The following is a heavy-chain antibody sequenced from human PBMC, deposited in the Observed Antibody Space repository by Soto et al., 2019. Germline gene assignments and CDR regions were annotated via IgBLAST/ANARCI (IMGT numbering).Heavy chain of an antibody. J-gene: IGHJ6*02. V-gene: IGHV4-34*01. Sequence: KTSETLSLTCAVYGGSFSGYYWSWIRQPPGKGLEWIGEINHSGSTNYNPSLKSRVTISVDTSKNQFSLKLSSVTAADTAVYYCAKCYYGSGSYISLLPSPYGMDVWGQGATVTVSS. CDR1: GGSFSGYY. CDR2: INHSGST. D-gene: IGHD3-10*01. CDR3: AKCYYGSGSYISLLPSPYGMDV.